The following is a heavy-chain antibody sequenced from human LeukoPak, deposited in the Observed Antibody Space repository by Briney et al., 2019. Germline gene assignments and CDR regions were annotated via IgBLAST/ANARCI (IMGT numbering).Heavy chain of an antibody. J-gene: IGHJ5*02. V-gene: IGHV4-59*01. D-gene: IGHD3-22*01. CDR2: IHYGGNT. CDR1: GGSISSSY. CDR3: ASGFYDNSGYSNWFDP. Sequence: PSETLSLTCSVSGGSISSSYWSWIRQPPGKRLEWIGCIHYGGNTKYNPSLESRVTISLDASKNQFSLKLNSVTAADTAVYYCASGFYDNSGYSNWFDPWGQGTLVTVSS.